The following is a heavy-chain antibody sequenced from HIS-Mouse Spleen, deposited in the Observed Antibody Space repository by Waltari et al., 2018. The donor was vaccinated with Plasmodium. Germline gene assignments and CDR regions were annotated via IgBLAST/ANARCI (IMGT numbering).Heavy chain of an antibody. J-gene: IGHJ6*02. Sequence: QLQLQESGPGLVKPSETLSLTCTVSGGSISSSSYYWGWIRQPPGKGLEWIGSIYYSGSTHYNPSLKMRVTLSVDTSKNQFSLKLSAVTAADTAVYYCARDWVAEITYYGMDVWGQGTTVTVSS. CDR2: IYYSGST. V-gene: IGHV4-39*07. CDR3: ARDWVAEITYYGMDV. D-gene: IGHD1-20*01. CDR1: GGSISSSSYY.